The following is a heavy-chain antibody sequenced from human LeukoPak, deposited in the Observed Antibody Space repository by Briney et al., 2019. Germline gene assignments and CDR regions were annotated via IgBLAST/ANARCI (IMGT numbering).Heavy chain of an antibody. CDR3: ARDPDTAMVTTDY. CDR2: INPNSGGT. V-gene: IGHV1-2*02. J-gene: IGHJ4*02. Sequence: GASVKVSCKASGYTFTGYYMHWVRQAPGQGLEWMGWINPNSGGTNYAQKFQGRVTMTRDTSISTAYMELSRLRSDDTAVYYCARDPDTAMVTTDYWGQGILVTVSS. D-gene: IGHD5-18*01. CDR1: GYTFTGYY.